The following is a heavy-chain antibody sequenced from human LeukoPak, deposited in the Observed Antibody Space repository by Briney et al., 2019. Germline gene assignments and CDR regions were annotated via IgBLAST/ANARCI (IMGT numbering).Heavy chain of an antibody. V-gene: IGHV3-9*01. CDR1: GFTFDDYA. J-gene: IGHJ4*02. Sequence: GGSLRLSCAASGFTFDDYAMHWVRQVSGKGLEWVSGISWNSGSIGYADSVKGRFTISRDNAKNSLYLQMDSLRPEDTALYYCAKDRHSSGWYYFDYWGQGTLVTVSS. CDR3: AKDRHSSGWYYFDY. CDR2: ISWNSGSI. D-gene: IGHD6-19*01.